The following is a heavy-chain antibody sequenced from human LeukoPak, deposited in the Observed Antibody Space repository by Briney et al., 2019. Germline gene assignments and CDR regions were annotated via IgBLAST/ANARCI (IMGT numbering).Heavy chain of an antibody. CDR1: GFTFTTYW. V-gene: IGHV3-74*03. J-gene: IGHJ4*02. D-gene: IGHD5-12*01. CDR2: VDRDGAPI. Sequence: GGSLSLSCAASGFTFTTYWMHWVRQGPGKGLEWVARVDRDGAPIEYADSVKGRFTVSRDNARRTLYLHMSGLRVEDTALYYCARSRSSGYTDNWGQGTLVTVS. CDR3: ARSRSSGYTDN.